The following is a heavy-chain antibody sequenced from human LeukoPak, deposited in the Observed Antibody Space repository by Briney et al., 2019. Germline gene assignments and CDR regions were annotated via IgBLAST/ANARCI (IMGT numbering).Heavy chain of an antibody. CDR3: ARVGSVVVAAKVAGFDP. V-gene: IGHV1-69*13. J-gene: IGHJ5*02. D-gene: IGHD2-15*01. CDR2: IIPIFGTA. CDR1: GGTFSSYA. Sequence: SVKVSCTAAGGTFSSYAISWVRQAPGQGLEWMGGIIPIFGTANYAQKFQGRVTITAAESTSTGYMELSSLRSEDTAVYYCARVGSVVVAAKVAGFDPWGQGTLVTVSS.